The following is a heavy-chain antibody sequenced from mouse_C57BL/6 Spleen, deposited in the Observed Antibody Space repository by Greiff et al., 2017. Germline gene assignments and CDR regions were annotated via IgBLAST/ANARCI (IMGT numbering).Heavy chain of an antibody. J-gene: IGHJ2*01. CDR1: GYTFTDYE. D-gene: IGHD2-4*01. V-gene: IGHV1-15*01. Sequence: VQLQQSGAELVRPGASVTLSCKASGYTFTDYEMHWVKQTPVHGLEWIGAIDPETGGTAYNQKFKGKAILTADKSSSTAYMELRSLTSEDSAVYYCTREGVYYDYDDYFDYWGQGTTLTVSS. CDR2: IDPETGGT. CDR3: TREGVYYDYDDYFDY.